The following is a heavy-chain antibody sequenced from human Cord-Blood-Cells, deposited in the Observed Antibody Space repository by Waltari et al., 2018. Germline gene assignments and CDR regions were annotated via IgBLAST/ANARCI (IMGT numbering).Heavy chain of an antibody. V-gene: IGHV4-39*01. J-gene: IGHJ2*01. CDR2: IYYSGST. CDR3: ARTTGGRNWYFDL. CDR1: GGSISSSSYY. D-gene: IGHD7-27*01. Sequence: QLQLQESGPGLVKPSETLSLTCTVSGGSISSSSYYWGWIRQPPGKGLEWIGRIYYSGSTYYNPALKSRVTISVDTSKNQFSLKLSSVTAADTAVYYCARTTGGRNWYFDLWGRGTLVTVSS.